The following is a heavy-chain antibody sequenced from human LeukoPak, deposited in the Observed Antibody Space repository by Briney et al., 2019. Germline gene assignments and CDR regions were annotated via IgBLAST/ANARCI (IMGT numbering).Heavy chain of an antibody. D-gene: IGHD2-15*01. CDR3: ATRSLQKEVSDY. CDR1: GFTVSSTY. CDR2: IYSNGNT. V-gene: IGHV3-53*01. Sequence: PGGSLRLSCEASGFTVSSTYMSWVRQAPGKGLEWVSAIYSNGNTYYTDSVKSRFTISRDNSRNTLDLQMDSLRAEDTAVYYCATRSLQKEVSDYWGQGTLVTVSS. J-gene: IGHJ4*02.